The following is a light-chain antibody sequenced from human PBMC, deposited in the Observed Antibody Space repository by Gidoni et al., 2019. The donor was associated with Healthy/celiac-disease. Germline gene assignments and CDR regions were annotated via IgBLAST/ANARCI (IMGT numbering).Light chain of an antibody. CDR3: HRYNCLWT. J-gene: IGKJ1*01. V-gene: IGKV1-5*03. Sequence: DIQMTQSPSTLSASVGDRVPITCRASQSIGSWLAWYQQKPGKAPNLLIYRSSNLEDGVPSRFGGSGSGTQFTLSISSLQPDDLATYHCHRYNCLWTFGQXTKVEI. CDR1: QSIGSW. CDR2: RSS.